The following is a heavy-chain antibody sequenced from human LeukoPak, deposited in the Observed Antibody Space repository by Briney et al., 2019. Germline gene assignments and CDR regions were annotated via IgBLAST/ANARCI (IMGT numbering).Heavy chain of an antibody. CDR2: ISGSGDTL. CDR3: ARGLGPGPYFDY. Sequence: PRGSLRLSCAASGFTFSRYSMNWVSQDPGKGLEWVSYISGSGDTLYYADSVKGRFTISRDNSKNSLYLQMNSLRAEDTAVYYCARGLGPGPYFDYWGQGTLVTVSS. CDR1: GFTFSRYS. V-gene: IGHV3-48*04. J-gene: IGHJ4*02. D-gene: IGHD1-14*01.